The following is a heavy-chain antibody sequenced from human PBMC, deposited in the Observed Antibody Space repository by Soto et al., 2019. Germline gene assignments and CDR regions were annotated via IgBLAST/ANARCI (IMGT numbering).Heavy chain of an antibody. V-gene: IGHV3-64D*08. CDR2: ISSDGGST. Sequence: GGSLRLSCSASGFTFSSYGMHWVRQAPGKGLEYVSTISSDGGSTYYADSVEGRFTISRDISKNTLYVQMSSLRAEDTALYYCVKGANWGLKYYFDYWGQGTLVTVSS. D-gene: IGHD7-27*01. J-gene: IGHJ4*02. CDR3: VKGANWGLKYYFDY. CDR1: GFTFSSYG.